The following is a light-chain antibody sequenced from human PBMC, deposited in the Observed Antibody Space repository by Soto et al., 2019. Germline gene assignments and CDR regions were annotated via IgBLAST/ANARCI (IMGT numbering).Light chain of an antibody. CDR2: DAS. CDR3: QQRSNWPPIT. CDR1: QTISTY. Sequence: LCTQSASTLSLSPGERATLSCRASQTISTYLAWYQQKPGQAPRLLIYDASNRATGIPARFSGSGSGTDFSLTISSLEPEDFAVYYCQQRSNWPPITFGQGTRLEIK. J-gene: IGKJ5*01. V-gene: IGKV3-11*01.